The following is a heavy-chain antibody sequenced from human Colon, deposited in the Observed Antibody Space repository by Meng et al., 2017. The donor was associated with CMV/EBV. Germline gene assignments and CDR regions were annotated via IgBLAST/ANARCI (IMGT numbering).Heavy chain of an antibody. J-gene: IGHJ5*02. V-gene: IGHV1-2*06. D-gene: IGHD3-9*01. CDR2: MIPNTGGT. CDR1: CYIFSDYS. CDR3: VRGSEISTGSYGDS. Sequence: SCYIFSDYSLHWVRQAPGQGLEWMGRMIPNTGGTNYAQKFQGRVTMTGDTSISTAYMELRNVRSDDTAVYYCVRGSEISTGSYGDSWGQGTLVTVSS.